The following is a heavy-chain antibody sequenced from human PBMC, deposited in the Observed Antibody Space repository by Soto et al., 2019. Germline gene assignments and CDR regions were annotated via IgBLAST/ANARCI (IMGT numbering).Heavy chain of an antibody. J-gene: IGHJ5*02. CDR2: ISPYDGDT. V-gene: IGHV1-18*01. CDR1: GYTFTTYG. CDR3: ARDHGGSYQADSFDP. D-gene: IGHD1-26*01. Sequence: QVQLVQSGVEVTKPGASVKVSCKASGYTFTTYGISWVRQAPEQGLEWMGWISPYDGDTNYADTLQGRVTLTTDTSTTTAYMELRSLRSDDTAMYYCARDHGGSYQADSFDPWGQGNLVIVSS.